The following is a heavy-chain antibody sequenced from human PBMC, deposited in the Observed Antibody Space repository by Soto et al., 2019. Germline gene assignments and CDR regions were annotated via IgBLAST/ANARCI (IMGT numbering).Heavy chain of an antibody. CDR2: ISGSGGST. D-gene: IGHD2-8*01. Sequence: EVQLLESGGGLVQPGGSLRLSCAASGFTFSSYAMSWVRQAPGKGLEWVSAISGSGGSTYYADSVKGRFTISRDNAKNTLYLQMNSLRAEDTAVYYCAKERSLVLGSAVKLQGYYFDYWGQGTLVPVSS. CDR1: GFTFSSYA. V-gene: IGHV3-23*01. J-gene: IGHJ4*02. CDR3: AKERSLVLGSAVKLQGYYFDY.